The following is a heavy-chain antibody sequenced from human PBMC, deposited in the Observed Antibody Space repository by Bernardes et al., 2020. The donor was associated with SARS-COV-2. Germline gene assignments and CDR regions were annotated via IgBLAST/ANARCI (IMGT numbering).Heavy chain of an antibody. CDR3: ARGDYVWGRLDV. Sequence: GGSLRLSCAASGFTFSNYEINWVRQAPGKGLEWVSYISSSGRTIYYPDSVKGRFTISRDNAKNSLYLQMNSLRVEDTAVYYCARGDYVWGRLDVWGQGTTVTVSS. V-gene: IGHV3-48*03. J-gene: IGHJ6*02. CDR1: GFTFSNYE. D-gene: IGHD3-16*01. CDR2: ISSSGRTI.